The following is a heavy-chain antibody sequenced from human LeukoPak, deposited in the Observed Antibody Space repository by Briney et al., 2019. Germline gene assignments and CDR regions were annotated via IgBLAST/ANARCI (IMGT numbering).Heavy chain of an antibody. V-gene: IGHV1-46*01. D-gene: IGHD1-26*01. CDR3: ASTPSGCSRHDAFDI. CDR2: INPSGGST. CDR1: GYTFTSYY. J-gene: IGHJ3*02. Sequence: ASVKVSCKASGYTFTSYYMHWVRQAPGQGLEWMGIINPSGGSTSYAQKFQGRVTMTRDMSTSTVYMELSSLRSEDTAVYYCASTPSGCSRHDAFDIWGQGTMVTVST.